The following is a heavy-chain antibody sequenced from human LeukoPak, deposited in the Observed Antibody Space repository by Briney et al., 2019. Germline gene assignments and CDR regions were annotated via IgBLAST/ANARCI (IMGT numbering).Heavy chain of an antibody. CDR2: ISSSSSYI. CDR3: TKGGYCTNGVCYRDAFDI. D-gene: IGHD2-8*01. V-gene: IGHV3-21*01. Sequence: GSLRLSCAASGFTFSSYSMNWVRQAPGKGLEWVSSISSSSSYIYYADSVKGRFTISRDNAKNTLYLQMNSLRAEDTAVYYCTKGGYCTNGVCYRDAFDIWGQGTMVTVSS. J-gene: IGHJ3*02. CDR1: GFTFSSYS.